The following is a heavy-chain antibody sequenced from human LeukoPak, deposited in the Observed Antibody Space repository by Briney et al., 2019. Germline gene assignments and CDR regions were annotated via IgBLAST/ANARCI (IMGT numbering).Heavy chain of an antibody. J-gene: IGHJ4*02. Sequence: PGGSLRLSCAASGFTFSDYYMSWIRQAPGKGLQWVSYISRTGGTIYYADSAKGRFTISRDNTKNSLYLQMNSLRAEDTAVYYCARASWCNGGSCVFDYWGQGTLVTVSS. V-gene: IGHV3-11*01. CDR1: GFTFSDYY. CDR3: ARASWCNGGSCVFDY. CDR2: ISRTGGTI. D-gene: IGHD2-15*01.